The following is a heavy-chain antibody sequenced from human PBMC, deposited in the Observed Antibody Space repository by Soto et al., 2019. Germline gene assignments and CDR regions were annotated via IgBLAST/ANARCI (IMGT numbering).Heavy chain of an antibody. Sequence: GESLKISCKGSGYSFTSYWIGWVCQMPGKGLEWMGIIYPGDSDISYSPSFEGQVTISADKSISTAYLQWSSLRASDTAMYYCARHGERRPQLFYYYCMDVWGQGTTVTVSS. D-gene: IGHD3-10*01. CDR1: GYSFTSYW. CDR2: IYPGDSDI. V-gene: IGHV5-51*01. J-gene: IGHJ6*02. CDR3: ARHGERRPQLFYYYCMDV.